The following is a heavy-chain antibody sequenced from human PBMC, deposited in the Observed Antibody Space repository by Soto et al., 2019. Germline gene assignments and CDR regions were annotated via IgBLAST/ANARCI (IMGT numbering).Heavy chain of an antibody. D-gene: IGHD3-22*01. CDR2: ISSSSSTK. V-gene: IGHV3-48*01. Sequence: GGSLRLSCAASGFTFSSYSMNWVRQAPGKGLEWVSYISSSSSTKYYADSVKGRFTISRDNSKKTLYLQMNSLRAEDTAVYYCARDKIALWGQGTLVTVSS. J-gene: IGHJ4*02. CDR1: GFTFSSYS. CDR3: ARDKIAL.